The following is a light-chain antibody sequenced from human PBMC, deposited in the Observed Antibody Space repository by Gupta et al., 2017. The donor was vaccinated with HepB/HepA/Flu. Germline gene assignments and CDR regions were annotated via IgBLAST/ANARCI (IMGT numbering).Light chain of an antibody. Sequence: DVVMTQSPLSLPVTLGQPASISCRSSQSLVYSDGNTYLNWFQQRPGQSPRRLIYKVSNRDSGVPYRFSGSGSGTDFTLKISRVEAEDFGVYYCVQGTHWPFTFGQGTNLEIK. CDR3: VQGTHWPFT. J-gene: IGKJ2*01. V-gene: IGKV2-30*01. CDR2: KVS. CDR1: QSLVYSDGNTY.